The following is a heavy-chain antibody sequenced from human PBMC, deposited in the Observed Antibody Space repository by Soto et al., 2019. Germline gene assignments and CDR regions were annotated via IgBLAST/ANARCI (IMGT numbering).Heavy chain of an antibody. CDR3: AHKGPEDWPLDY. J-gene: IGHJ4*02. Sequence: QITLKESGPTLVRPTQTLTLTCAFSGFSLSTSGVGVGWIRQPTGKALEWLAVIYWDDSKHYSPSLRSRRTITNDPAKSQVDLTMTTLDPMDTGTYYCAHKGPEDWPLDYWGQGTLVTVSS. CDR1: GFSLSTSGVG. CDR2: IYWDDSK. V-gene: IGHV2-5*02. D-gene: IGHD3-9*01.